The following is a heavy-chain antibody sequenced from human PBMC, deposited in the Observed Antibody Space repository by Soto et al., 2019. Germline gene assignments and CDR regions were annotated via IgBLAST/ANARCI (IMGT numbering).Heavy chain of an antibody. CDR3: ASLDYGDYFDY. J-gene: IGHJ4*02. Sequence: EVQLVESGGGLVQPGGSLRLSCAASGFTVSSNYMSWVRQAPGKGLEWVSVIYSGGSTYYADSVKGRFTISRDNSKNTLYLQMNSLRAEDTAVYYWASLDYGDYFDYWGQGTLVTVSS. CDR1: GFTVSSNY. V-gene: IGHV3-66*01. CDR2: IYSGGST. D-gene: IGHD4-17*01.